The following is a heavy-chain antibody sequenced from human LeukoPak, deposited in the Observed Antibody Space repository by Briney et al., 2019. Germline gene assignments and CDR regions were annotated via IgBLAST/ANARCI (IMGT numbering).Heavy chain of an antibody. CDR2: ISSSSSYI. V-gene: IGHV3-21*01. CDR3: ARGKWPLIIRWFDP. D-gene: IGHD5-12*01. J-gene: IGHJ5*02. CDR1: GFNFSSYS. Sequence: GGSLRLSCAASGFNFSSYSMNWVRQAPGKGLEWVSSISSSSSYIYYADSVKGRFTISRDNAKNSLYLQMNSLRAEDTAVYYCARGKWPLIIRWFDPWGQGTLVTVSS.